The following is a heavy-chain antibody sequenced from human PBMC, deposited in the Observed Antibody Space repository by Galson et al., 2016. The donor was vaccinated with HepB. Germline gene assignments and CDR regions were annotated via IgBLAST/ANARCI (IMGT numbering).Heavy chain of an antibody. J-gene: IGHJ6*04. D-gene: IGHD1-7*01. CDR1: GFTFSNAW. Sequence: SLRLSCAASGFTFSNAWMSWVRQAPGKGLEWVGQIKSKTDGGTTDYAAHVQGRVSSSRDDSKNTLYLQMNSLKTEDTAVYYCTTAFNWNYGSYYYYYYGMDVRGKGTTVTVAS. V-gene: IGHV3-15*01. CDR2: IKSKTDGGTT. CDR3: TTAFNWNYGSYYYYYYGMDV.